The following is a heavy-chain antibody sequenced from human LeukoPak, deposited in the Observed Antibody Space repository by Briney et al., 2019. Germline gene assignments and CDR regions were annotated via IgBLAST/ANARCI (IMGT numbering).Heavy chain of an antibody. CDR1: GFTFSSYW. CDR2: IKQDGSGK. V-gene: IGHV3-7*04. D-gene: IGHD3-10*01. Sequence: LPGGSLRLSCAASGFTFSSYWMSWVRQAPGKGLEWVANIKQDGSGKYSVDSVKGRFTISRDNAKSSLYLQMNSLRAEDTAVYYCARDLRAPLFYSGSGSSFDYWGQGTLVTVSS. CDR3: ARDLRAPLFYSGSGSSFDY. J-gene: IGHJ4*02.